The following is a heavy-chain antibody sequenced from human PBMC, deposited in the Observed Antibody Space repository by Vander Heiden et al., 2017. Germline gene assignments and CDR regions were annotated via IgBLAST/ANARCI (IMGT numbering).Heavy chain of an antibody. CDR1: GFTFSSYA. CDR2: ISGSGGST. Sequence: EVQLLESGGGLVQPGGSLRLSCAASGFTFSSYAMSWVRQAPGKGLEWVSAISGSGGSTYYADSVKGRFTISRDNSKNTLYLQMNSQRAEDTAVYYCAKWPWGSADKPYYFDYWGQGTLVTVSS. CDR3: AKWPWGSADKPYYFDY. D-gene: IGHD3-10*01. V-gene: IGHV3-23*01. J-gene: IGHJ4*02.